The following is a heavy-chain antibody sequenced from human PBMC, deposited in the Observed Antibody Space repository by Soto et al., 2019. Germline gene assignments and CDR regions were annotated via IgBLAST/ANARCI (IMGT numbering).Heavy chain of an antibody. J-gene: IGHJ5*02. CDR3: AREGDYYGSGGNWFDP. V-gene: IGHV1-18*01. CDR2: ISPYNGNT. Sequence: VASVKVSCKASGYTFSTYGISWVRQAPGQGLEWMGWISPYNGNTNYAQKVQGRVTMTTDTSTSTAYMELRSLRSDDTAVYFCAREGDYYGSGGNWFDPWGQGTLVTVSS. CDR1: GYTFSTYG. D-gene: IGHD3-10*01.